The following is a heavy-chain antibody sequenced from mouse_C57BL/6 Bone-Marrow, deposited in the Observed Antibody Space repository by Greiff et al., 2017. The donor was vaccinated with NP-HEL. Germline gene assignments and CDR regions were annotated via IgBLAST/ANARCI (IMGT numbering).Heavy chain of an antibody. CDR1: GYTFTSYW. Sequence: QVQLQQSGAELAKPGASVKLSCKASGYTFTSYWMHWVKQRPGQGLEWIGYINPSSGYTKYNQKFKDKATLTAAKSSSTAYMPLSSLTYEDSAVFYGARWGEWPCSFDVWGPGTTVTVSP. CDR2: INPSSGYT. J-gene: IGHJ1*01. CDR3: ARWGEWPCSFDV. V-gene: IGHV1-7*01.